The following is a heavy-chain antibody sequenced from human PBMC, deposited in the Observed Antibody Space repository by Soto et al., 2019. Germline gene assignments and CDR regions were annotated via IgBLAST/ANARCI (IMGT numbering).Heavy chain of an antibody. Sequence: EVQLVESGGGLVKPGGSLRLSCAASGFTFNTYDMNWVRQAPGKGLEWVSSITTSSAYIYYADSLKGRITISRDNAKNSLALQMNSLRAEDTAVYYGVRSGTARLLRHSWFDTWGQGTLVTVSS. CDR1: GFTFNTYD. CDR3: VRSGTARLLRHSWFDT. D-gene: IGHD2-21*01. V-gene: IGHV3-21*01. CDR2: ITTSSAYI. J-gene: IGHJ5*02.